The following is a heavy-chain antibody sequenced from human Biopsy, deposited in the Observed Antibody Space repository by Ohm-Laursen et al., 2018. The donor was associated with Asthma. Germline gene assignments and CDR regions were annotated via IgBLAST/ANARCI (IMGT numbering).Heavy chain of an antibody. Sequence: QTLSLTCAVSGGSISSGGYSWSWIRQPPGKGLEWIGYIYHSGSTYYNPSLKSRVTISVDRSRNQFSLKLSSVTAADTAVYYCARVKDGYNFDYWGQGTLVTVSS. CDR2: IYHSGST. J-gene: IGHJ4*02. CDR3: ARVKDGYNFDY. V-gene: IGHV4-30-2*01. D-gene: IGHD5-24*01. CDR1: GGSISSGGYS.